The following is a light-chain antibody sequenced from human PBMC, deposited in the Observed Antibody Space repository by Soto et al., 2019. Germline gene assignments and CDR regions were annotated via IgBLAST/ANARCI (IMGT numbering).Light chain of an antibody. CDR3: SSYAGSKTL. V-gene: IGLV2-8*01. CDR2: EVS. CDR1: SSDVGGYNY. Sequence: QSALTQPPSASGSPGQSVTISCTGTSSDVGGYNYVSWYQQHPGKAPKLMIYEVSKRPSGVPDRFSVSKSGNTASLTVSGLXAEDEAXYYCSSYAGSKTLFGGGTKLTVL. J-gene: IGLJ2*01.